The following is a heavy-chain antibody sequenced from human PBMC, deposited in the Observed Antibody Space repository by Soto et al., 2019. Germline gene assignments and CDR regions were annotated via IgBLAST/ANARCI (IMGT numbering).Heavy chain of an antibody. V-gene: IGHV1-69*13. J-gene: IGHJ6*02. CDR1: GGTFSSYA. Sequence: SVKVSCKASGGTFSSYAISWVRQAPGQGLEWMGGIIPIFGTANYAQKFQGRVTLTADESTSTAYMELSSLRSEDTAVYYCARDLGIAAAGGWYYGMDVWGQGTTVTVSS. CDR2: IIPIFGTA. CDR3: ARDLGIAAAGGWYYGMDV. D-gene: IGHD6-13*01.